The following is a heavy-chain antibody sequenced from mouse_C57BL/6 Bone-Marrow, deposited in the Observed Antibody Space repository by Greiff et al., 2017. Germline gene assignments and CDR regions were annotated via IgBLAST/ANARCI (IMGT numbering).Heavy chain of an antibody. D-gene: IGHD1-1*01. CDR2: IYPGSGNT. CDR1: GYTFTDYY. CDR3: ARGIHGSSADYYAMDY. V-gene: IGHV1-76*01. J-gene: IGHJ4*01. Sequence: QVQLKESGAELVRPGASVKLSCKASGYTFTDYYINWVKQRPGQGLEWIARIYPGSGNTYYNEKFKGKATLTAEKSSSTAYMQLSSLTSEDSAVYFCARGIHGSSADYYAMDYWGQGTSVTVSS.